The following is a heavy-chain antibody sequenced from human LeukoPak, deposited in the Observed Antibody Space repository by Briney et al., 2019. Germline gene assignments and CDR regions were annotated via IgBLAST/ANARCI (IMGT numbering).Heavy chain of an antibody. CDR3: VRAYHPGGWFDP. CDR1: GFTFSRSW. D-gene: IGHD2-21*01. Sequence: GGSLRLSCAASGFTFSRSWMTWVRQAPGKGLEWVASINEDGSEIHYVDSVKGRFTISRDNAKDSLYLQMNSLTAEDTAMYYCVRAYHPGGWFDPWGQGTQVTVSS. CDR2: INEDGSEI. V-gene: IGHV3-7*04. J-gene: IGHJ5*02.